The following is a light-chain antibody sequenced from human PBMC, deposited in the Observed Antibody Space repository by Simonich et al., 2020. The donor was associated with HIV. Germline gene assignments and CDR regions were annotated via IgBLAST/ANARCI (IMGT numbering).Light chain of an antibody. CDR1: SGHSYYA. J-gene: IGLJ1*01. CDR3: QTWGSGFHI. CDR2: LNSDGSH. Sequence: QLVLTQSPSASASLGASVKLTCTLSSGHSYYAIAWHHQQPEKGPRVLMKLNSDGSHSKGDGIPDRFSGSSSGAERYLTISNLQSEDEADYYCQTWGSGFHIFQTGTKVTVL. V-gene: IGLV4-69*01.